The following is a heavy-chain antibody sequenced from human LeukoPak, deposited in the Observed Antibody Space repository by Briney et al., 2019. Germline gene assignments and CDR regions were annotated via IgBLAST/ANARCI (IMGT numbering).Heavy chain of an antibody. D-gene: IGHD2-21*01. CDR3: ARQIYCGGDCYSGFDY. V-gene: IGHV4-39*01. J-gene: IGHJ4*02. CDR2: IYYSGST. CDR1: GGSISSSSYY. Sequence: KPSETLSLTCTVSGGSISSSSYYWGWIRQPPGKGLEWIGSIYYSGSTYYNPSLKSRVTISVDTSKNQFSLKLSSVTAGDTAVYYCARQIYCGGDCYSGFDYWGQGTLVTVSS.